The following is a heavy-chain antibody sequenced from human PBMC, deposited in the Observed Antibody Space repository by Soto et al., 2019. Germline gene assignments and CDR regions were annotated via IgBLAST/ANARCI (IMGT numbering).Heavy chain of an antibody. CDR2: ITPIFRAA. Sequence: SVKVSCKASGGTFSSDGISWVRQAPGQGFEWMGGITPIFRAAKYAQKFQGRVTITADESTSTAYMELSSLRSEDTAVYYCARGRDTYYYDSSGYSGWYFDLWGRGTLVTVSS. J-gene: IGHJ2*01. CDR3: ARGRDTYYYDSSGYSGWYFDL. V-gene: IGHV1-69*13. CDR1: GGTFSSDG. D-gene: IGHD3-22*01.